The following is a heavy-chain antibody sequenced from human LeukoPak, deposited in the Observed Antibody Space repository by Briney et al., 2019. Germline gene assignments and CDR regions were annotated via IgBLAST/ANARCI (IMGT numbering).Heavy chain of an antibody. D-gene: IGHD3-22*01. CDR2: ISTSGSTI. V-gene: IGHV3-11*04. Sequence: GGSLRLSCAASGFTFSDYYMSWIRQAPGKGLEWVSYISTSGSTIYYADSVKGRFTISRDNAKNSLYLQMNSRRAEDTAVYYCAREARYYDSSGYFTHRYFDYWGQGTLVTVSS. CDR3: AREARYYDSSGYFTHRYFDY. J-gene: IGHJ4*02. CDR1: GFTFSDYY.